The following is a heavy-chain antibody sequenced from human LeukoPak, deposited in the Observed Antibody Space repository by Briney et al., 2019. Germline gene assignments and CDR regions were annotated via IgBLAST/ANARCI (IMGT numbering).Heavy chain of an antibody. J-gene: IGHJ5*02. CDR3: ASLLNGGVAHWFDP. Sequence: PSETLSLTCSVSGASISNNNYYWGWIRQPPGKGLEWIGNIYYSGSTYYNSSLKSRVTISVDTSKNQFSLRLTSVTAADTAVYYCASLLNGGVAHWFDPWGPGTLVTVSS. CDR2: IYYSGST. V-gene: IGHV4-39*01. D-gene: IGHD2-8*02. CDR1: GASISNNNYY.